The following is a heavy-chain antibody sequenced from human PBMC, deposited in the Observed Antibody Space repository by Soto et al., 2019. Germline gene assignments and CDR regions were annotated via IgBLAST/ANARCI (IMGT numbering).Heavy chain of an antibody. V-gene: IGHV5-10-1*01. CDR3: AKQEYSSSWYGMDV. J-gene: IGHJ6*04. CDR2: IDPSDSYT. D-gene: IGHD6-13*01. Sequence: PGESLKISCKGSGYSFTSYWISWVRQMPGKGLEWMGRIDPSDSYTNYSPSFQGHVTISADKSISTAYLQWSSLKASDTAMYYCAKQEYSSSWYGMDVWGKETIVTLAS. CDR1: GYSFTSYW.